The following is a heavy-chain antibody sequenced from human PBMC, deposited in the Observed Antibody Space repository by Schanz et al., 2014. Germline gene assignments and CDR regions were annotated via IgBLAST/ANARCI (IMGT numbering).Heavy chain of an antibody. CDR1: GFTFSTYY. V-gene: IGHV3-21*02. Sequence: EVQLVESGGDLVKPGGSLRLSCAASGFTFSTYYMNWVRQAPGKGLEWVSSISSSSSYISYADSVKGRFTISRDTPKNTLYVQMNSLRADDTAVYYCAKVAPAATYLDSWGLGTLVTVSS. CDR2: ISSSSSYI. J-gene: IGHJ4*02. D-gene: IGHD2-2*01. CDR3: AKVAPAATYLDS.